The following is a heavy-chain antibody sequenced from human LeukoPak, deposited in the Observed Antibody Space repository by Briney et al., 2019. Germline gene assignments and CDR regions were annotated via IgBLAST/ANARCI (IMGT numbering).Heavy chain of an antibody. CDR3: ARVHTVTHKYYYGMDV. CDR1: GGAISGYY. V-gene: IGHV4-59*01. D-gene: IGHD4-17*01. CDR2: VYYTGNT. J-gene: IGHJ6*02. Sequence: SETLSLTCSVSGGAISGYYWSWIRQPPGKGLEWIGNVYYTGNTNNNPSLMSRVTIPVDTSTNQFSLTLTSVTAADTAVYYCARVHTVTHKYYYGMDVWGQGTTVTVSS.